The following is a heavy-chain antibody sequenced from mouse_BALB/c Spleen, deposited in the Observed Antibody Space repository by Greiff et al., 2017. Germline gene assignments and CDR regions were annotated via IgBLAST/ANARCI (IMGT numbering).Heavy chain of an antibody. CDR3: ARGWDSAWFAY. Sequence: QVQLQQSGAELAKPGASVKMSCKASGYTFTSYWMHWVKQRPGQGLEWIGYINPSTGYTEYNQKFKDKATLTADKSSSTAYMQLSSLTSEDSAVYYCARGWDSAWFAYWGQGTLVTVSA. J-gene: IGHJ3*01. V-gene: IGHV1-7*01. CDR2: INPSTGYT. CDR1: GYTFTSYW. D-gene: IGHD2-3*01.